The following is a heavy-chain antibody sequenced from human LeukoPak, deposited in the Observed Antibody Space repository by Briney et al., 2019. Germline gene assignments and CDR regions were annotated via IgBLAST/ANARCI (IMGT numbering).Heavy chain of an antibody. D-gene: IGHD3-22*01. CDR3: ARAPNDLSGYSLDY. V-gene: IGHV3-21*01. J-gene: IGHJ4*02. CDR2: ISSSSSYI. CDR1: GFTFSSYS. Sequence: GGSLRLSCAASGFTFSSYSMNWVRRAPGKGLEWVSSISSSSSYIYYADSVKGRFTISRDNAKNSLYLQMNSLRAEDTAVYYCARAPNDLSGYSLDYWGQGTLVTVSS.